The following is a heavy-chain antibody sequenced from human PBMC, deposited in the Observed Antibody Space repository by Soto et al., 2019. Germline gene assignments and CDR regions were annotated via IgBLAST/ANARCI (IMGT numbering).Heavy chain of an antibody. CDR1: GYTFTSFA. J-gene: IGHJ4*02. CDR3: ASWSAATRTLVTVVRY. V-gene: IGHV1-3*01. Sequence: GASVKVSCKASGYTFTSFAIHWVRQAPGQRLEWMGWINAANANTQSSQKFQGRVTISRDTSAGTAYMELSSLTSEDTAVYYCASWSAATRTLVTVVRYWGQGTLVTVSS. CDR2: INAANANT. D-gene: IGHD2-15*01.